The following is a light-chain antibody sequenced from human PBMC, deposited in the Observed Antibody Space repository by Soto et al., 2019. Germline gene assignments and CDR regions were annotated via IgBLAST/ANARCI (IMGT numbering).Light chain of an antibody. V-gene: IGKV1-33*01. CDR2: AAS. J-gene: IGKJ4*01. CDR3: QQYHSLPLT. Sequence: DIQMTQSPSSLSASVGDRVTITCQASQDITNYVNWYFQKPGKPPKLLISAASNSETGVPSKFSGSRSGTNFTFTISSLQPEDIATYYCQQYHSLPLTFGGGTKVEIK. CDR1: QDITNY.